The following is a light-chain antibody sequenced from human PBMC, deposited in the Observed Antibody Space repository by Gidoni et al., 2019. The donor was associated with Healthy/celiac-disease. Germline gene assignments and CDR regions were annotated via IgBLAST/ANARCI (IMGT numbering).Light chain of an antibody. CDR1: QSVNSN. CDR2: GAS. J-gene: IGKJ4*01. V-gene: IGKV3-15*01. Sequence: EIVMTQSPATLSVSPGERATLSCRAIQSVNSNLAWYQQKPGQAPRLLIYGASTRATGIPARLRGSGSGKEFTLTISSLQSEDFAVYYCQQYNNWPPLTFGGGTKVEIK. CDR3: QQYNNWPPLT.